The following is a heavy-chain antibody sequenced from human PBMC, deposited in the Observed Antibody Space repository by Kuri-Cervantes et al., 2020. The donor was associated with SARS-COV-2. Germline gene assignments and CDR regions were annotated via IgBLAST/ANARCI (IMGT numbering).Heavy chain of an antibody. D-gene: IGHD2-2*01. J-gene: IGHJ3*02. CDR2: INPSGGSA. CDR3: ARGAPIVVVPAAKGDDAFDI. CDR1: GYTFTSYD. V-gene: IGHV1-46*01. Sequence: ASVKVSCKASGYTFTSYDINWVRQATGQGLEWMGIINPSGGSASYAQKFQGRVTMTRDTSTSTVYMELSSLRSEDTAVYYCARGAPIVVVPAAKGDDAFDIWGQGTMVTVSS.